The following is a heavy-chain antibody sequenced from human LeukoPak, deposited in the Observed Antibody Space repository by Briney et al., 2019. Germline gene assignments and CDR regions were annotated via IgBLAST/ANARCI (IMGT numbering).Heavy chain of an antibody. CDR3: ARGGSGWYGFDY. CDR1: RFTSSSYA. Sequence: PGGSLRLSCAAPRFTSSSYAMHCVRPAPGKGLERVSVISYDGSNKYYADSVKGRFTISRDNSKNTLYLQMNSLRAEDTAVYYCARGGSGWYGFDYWGQGTLVTVSS. J-gene: IGHJ4*02. CDR2: ISYDGSNK. D-gene: IGHD6-19*01. V-gene: IGHV3-30-3*01.